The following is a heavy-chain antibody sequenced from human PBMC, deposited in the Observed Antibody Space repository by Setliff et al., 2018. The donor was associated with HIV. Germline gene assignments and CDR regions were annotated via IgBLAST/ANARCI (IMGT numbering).Heavy chain of an antibody. Sequence: ASVKVSCKTSGYMFIAYGMSWVRRAPGQGLEWMGWIGPYNGRTEYAQEFQGRVSLTIDTSASTAYMELRSLRSEDTAVYYCAREDGGYNYAEAFDVWGQGTMVTVSS. J-gene: IGHJ3*01. CDR1: GYMFIAYG. CDR2: IGPYNGRT. D-gene: IGHD3-16*01. V-gene: IGHV1-18*01. CDR3: AREDGGYNYAEAFDV.